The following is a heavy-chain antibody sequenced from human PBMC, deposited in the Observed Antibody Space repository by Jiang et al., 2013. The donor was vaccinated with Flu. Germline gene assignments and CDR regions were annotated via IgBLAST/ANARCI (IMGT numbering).Heavy chain of an antibody. J-gene: IGHJ4*02. Sequence: RLSCAASGFTFSSYSMNWVRQAPGKGLEWVSSISSSSSYIYYADSVKGRFTISRDNAKNSLYLQMNSLRAEDTAVYYCARGYTSGYDYVLGRWGQGTLVTVSS. CDR3: ARGYTSGYDYVLGR. CDR1: GFTFSSYS. V-gene: IGHV3-21*01. CDR2: ISSSSSYI. D-gene: IGHD5-12*01.